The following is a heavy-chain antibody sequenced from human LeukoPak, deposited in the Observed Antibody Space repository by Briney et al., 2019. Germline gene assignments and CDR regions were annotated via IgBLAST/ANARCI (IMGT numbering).Heavy chain of an antibody. CDR3: ARGVIVGATTTLHAFEI. Sequence: SETLSLTCTVSGGSISSGGYYWSWIRQHPGKGLEWIGYIYYSGSTYYNPSLKSRVTVSVDTSKNQFSLKLSSVTAADTAVYYCARGVIVGATTTLHAFEIWGQGTMVTVSS. D-gene: IGHD1-26*01. V-gene: IGHV4-31*03. CDR1: GGSISSGGYY. J-gene: IGHJ3*02. CDR2: IYYSGST.